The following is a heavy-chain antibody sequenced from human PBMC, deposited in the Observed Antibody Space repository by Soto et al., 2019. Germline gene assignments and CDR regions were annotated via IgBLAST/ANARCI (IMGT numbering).Heavy chain of an antibody. D-gene: IGHD5-18*01. CDR2: MNPNSGNT. CDR3: AREGGYSYGFDY. J-gene: IGHJ4*02. CDR1: GYTFTGYD. V-gene: IGHV1-8*01. Sequence: GASVKVSCKASGYTFTGYDINWVRQATGQGLEWMGWMNPNSGNTGYAQKFQGRVTMSRNTSISTAYMELSSLRSEDTAVYYCAREGGYSYGFDYWGQGTLVTVSS.